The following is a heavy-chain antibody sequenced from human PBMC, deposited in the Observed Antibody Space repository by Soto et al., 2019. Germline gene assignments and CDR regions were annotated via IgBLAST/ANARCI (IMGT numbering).Heavy chain of an antibody. J-gene: IGHJ6*02. V-gene: IGHV1-46*03. Sequence: ASVKVSCKASGYTFTSYYMHWVRQTPGQGLEWMGIINPSGGSTSYAQKFQGRVTMTRDTSTSTVYMELSSLRSEDTAVYYCARDDIVVVPAALVNYYYYGMEVWGQGTTVTVSS. D-gene: IGHD2-2*01. CDR1: GYTFTSYY. CDR3: ARDDIVVVPAALVNYYYYGMEV. CDR2: INPSGGST.